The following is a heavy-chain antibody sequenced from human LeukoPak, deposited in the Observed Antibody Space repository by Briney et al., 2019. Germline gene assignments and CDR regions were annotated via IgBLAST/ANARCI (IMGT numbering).Heavy chain of an antibody. D-gene: IGHD3-22*01. J-gene: IGHJ5*02. CDR1: GFTFSSYA. CDR3: ARGITYYDQWNNWFDP. Sequence: GESLRLSCAASGFTFSSYAMHWVRQAPGKGLEYVSAISSNGGSTYYANSVKGRFTISRDNSKNTLYLQMGSLRAEDMAVYYCARGITYYDQWNNWFDPWGQGTLVTVSS. V-gene: IGHV3-64*01. CDR2: ISSNGGST.